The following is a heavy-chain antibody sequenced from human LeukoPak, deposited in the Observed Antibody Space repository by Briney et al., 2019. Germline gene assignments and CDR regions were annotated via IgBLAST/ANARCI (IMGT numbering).Heavy chain of an antibody. Sequence: ASVKVSCKASGYDFTSVGITWVRRAPGQGLEWMGWISPYNGNTRYAQKFQGRVAMTTDTSTTTAYMELGGLRSTDTAVYYCARAGPGSGWYFDYWGQGTLVTVSS. CDR1: GYDFTSVG. V-gene: IGHV1-18*01. CDR2: ISPYNGNT. J-gene: IGHJ4*02. D-gene: IGHD6-19*01. CDR3: ARAGPGSGWYFDY.